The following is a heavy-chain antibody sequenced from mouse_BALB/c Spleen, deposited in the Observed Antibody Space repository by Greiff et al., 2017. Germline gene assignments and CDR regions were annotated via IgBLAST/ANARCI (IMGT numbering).Heavy chain of an antibody. V-gene: IGHV5-4*02. J-gene: IGHJ4*01. CDR3: ARGGYYGNYYAMDY. CDR1: GFTFSDYY. D-gene: IGHD2-1*01. Sequence: EVQLVESGGGLVKPGGSLKLSCAASGFTFSDYYMYWVRQTPEKRLEWVATISDGGSYTYYPDSVKGRFTISRDNAKNNLYLQMSSLKSEDTAMYYCARGGYYGNYYAMDYWGQGTSVTVSS. CDR2: ISDGGSYT.